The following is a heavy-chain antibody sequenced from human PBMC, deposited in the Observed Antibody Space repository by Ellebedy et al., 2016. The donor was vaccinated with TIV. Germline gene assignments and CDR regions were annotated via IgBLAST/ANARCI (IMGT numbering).Heavy chain of an antibody. Sequence: PGGSLRLSCAASGFTFSSYWMSWVRQAPGKGLEWVANIKQDGSEKYYVDSVKGRFTISRDNAKNSLYLQMNSLRAEDTAVYYCARESMPYCSSTSCYFFPGSYYYYGMDVWGQGTTVTVSS. CDR2: IKQDGSEK. J-gene: IGHJ6*02. CDR3: ARESMPYCSSTSCYFFPGSYYYYGMDV. CDR1: GFTFSSYW. D-gene: IGHD2-2*01. V-gene: IGHV3-7*04.